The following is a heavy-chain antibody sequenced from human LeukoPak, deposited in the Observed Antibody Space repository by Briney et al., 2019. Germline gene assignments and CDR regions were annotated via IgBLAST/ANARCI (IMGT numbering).Heavy chain of an antibody. D-gene: IGHD3-10*01. Sequence: GASVKVSCKASGYTFTGYYMHWVRQAPGQGLEWMGWINPNSGGTSYAQKFQGRVTMTRDTSISTAYMELSRLRSDDTAVYYCARVIRYYGSGSYWSGGYYFDYWGQGTLVTVSS. CDR3: ARVIRYYGSGSYWSGGYYFDY. CDR1: GYTFTGYY. J-gene: IGHJ4*02. V-gene: IGHV1-2*02. CDR2: INPNSGGT.